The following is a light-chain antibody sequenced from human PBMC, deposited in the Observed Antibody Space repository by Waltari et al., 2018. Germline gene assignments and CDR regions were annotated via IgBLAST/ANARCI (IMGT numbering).Light chain of an antibody. CDR3: QAWDSSSEMV. V-gene: IGLV3-1*01. Sequence: WQNQKPAQSPMLVSDQDTNRPAGYPGRVSGCNSGNTATLTISGTEAMDEADYDCQAWDSSSEMVFGGGTKLTVL. CDR2: QDT. J-gene: IGLJ2*01.